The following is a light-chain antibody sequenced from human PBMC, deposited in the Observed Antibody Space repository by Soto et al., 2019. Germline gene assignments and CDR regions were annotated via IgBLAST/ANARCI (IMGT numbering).Light chain of an antibody. V-gene: IGKV4-1*01. CDR3: QQYYTTPWT. Sequence: DIVMTQSPDSLAVSLGERATINWKSSQSVLYSSNNKNYLAWYQQKPGQPPKALIYWASTRESGVPDRFSGSGSGTDFTLTISSLQAEDVAVYYCQQYYTTPWTFGQGTKVDIK. J-gene: IGKJ1*01. CDR2: WAS. CDR1: QSVLYSSNNKNY.